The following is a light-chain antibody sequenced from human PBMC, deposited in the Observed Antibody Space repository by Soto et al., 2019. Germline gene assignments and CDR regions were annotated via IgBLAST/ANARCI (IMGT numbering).Light chain of an antibody. CDR1: QSLLDSNGYNY. Sequence: DIVLTQSPLSLPVTPGEAASISRRSSQSLLDSNGYNYLDWYVQKPGQSPQLLIYMRSNRSSGVPDRFSGSGSGTDFTLKISRVEAEDVGVYYCMQSLETSYTFGQGTKLEIK. V-gene: IGKV2-28*01. CDR2: MRS. J-gene: IGKJ2*01. CDR3: MQSLETSYT.